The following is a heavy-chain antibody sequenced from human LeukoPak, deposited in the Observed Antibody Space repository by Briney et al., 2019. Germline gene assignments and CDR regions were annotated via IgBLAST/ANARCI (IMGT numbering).Heavy chain of an antibody. CDR1: GFSFSSYA. V-gene: IGHV3-23*01. Sequence: GGSLRLSCAASGFSFSSYAMGWVRQPPGKGLEWVSAISGGGITTYYADSVKGRFTISRDNSKNTLHLQMNSLRAEDTAVYYCAKLCREYCFSTNCPNWFDPWGQGTLVTVSS. J-gene: IGHJ5*02. CDR3: AKLCREYCFSTNCPNWFDP. CDR2: ISGGGITT. D-gene: IGHD2-2*01.